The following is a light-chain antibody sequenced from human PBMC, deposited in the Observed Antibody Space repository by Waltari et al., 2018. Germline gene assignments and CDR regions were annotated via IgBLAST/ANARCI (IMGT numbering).Light chain of an antibody. CDR1: QSVGSN. V-gene: IGKV3-15*01. CDR3: QQYNHWPPYT. Sequence: EVVMTQFPATLSVSLGGRAALSCRASQSVGSNLAWYQHKPGQAPRLLIHGASTRATGIPDRFSGSGSGTDFTLTINSLQSEDFAIYYCQQYNHWPPYTFGQGTKLEI. J-gene: IGKJ2*01. CDR2: GAS.